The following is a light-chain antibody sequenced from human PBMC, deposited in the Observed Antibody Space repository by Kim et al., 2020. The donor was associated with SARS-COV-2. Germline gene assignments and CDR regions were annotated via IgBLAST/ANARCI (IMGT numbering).Light chain of an antibody. J-gene: IGLJ2*01. Sequence: SYELTQPPSLSVAPGKTARITCGGNNIGSRSVNWYQQKPGRAPVLVIYYVTDRPSGIPERFSGSNSGNTATLTISRVEAGDEADYFCQVWDRSSGHVVFGGGTQLTFL. CDR1: NIGSRS. CDR3: QVWDRSSGHVV. CDR2: YVT. V-gene: IGLV3-21*04.